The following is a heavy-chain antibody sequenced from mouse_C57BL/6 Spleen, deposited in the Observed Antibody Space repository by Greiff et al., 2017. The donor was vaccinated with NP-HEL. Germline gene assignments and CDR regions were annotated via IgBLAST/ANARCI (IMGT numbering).Heavy chain of an antibody. D-gene: IGHD1-1*01. CDR2: IDPSDSYT. CDR1: GYTFTSYW. CDR3: ALITTVVATGFDY. J-gene: IGHJ2*01. V-gene: IGHV1-69*01. Sequence: QVQLQQPGAELVMPGASVKLSCKASGYTFTSYWMHWVKQRPGQGLEWIGEIDPSDSYTNYNQKFKGKSTLTVDKSSRTASMRLSSLTSEDSAVYYCALITTVVATGFDYWGQGTTLTVSS.